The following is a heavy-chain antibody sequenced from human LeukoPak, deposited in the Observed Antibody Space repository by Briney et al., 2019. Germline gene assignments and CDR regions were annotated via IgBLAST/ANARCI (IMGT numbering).Heavy chain of an antibody. D-gene: IGHD4-23*01. CDR1: GGSFSSGDYY. CDR2: IYYSGST. V-gene: IGHV4-30-4*01. J-gene: IGHJ4*02. CDR3: ARDLLNEGNHLDY. Sequence: SETLSLTCTVSGGSFSSGDYYWSWIRQPPGKGLEWIGYIYYSGSTYYNPSLKSRVTISVDTSKNQFSLKLSSVTAADTAVYYCARDLLNEGNHLDYWGQGTLVTVSS.